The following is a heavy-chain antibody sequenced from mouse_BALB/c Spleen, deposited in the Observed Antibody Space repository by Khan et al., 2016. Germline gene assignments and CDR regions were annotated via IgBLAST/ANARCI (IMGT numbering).Heavy chain of an antibody. CDR1: GYTFTDYD. D-gene: IGHD1-2*01. CDR2: ISTYYGDA. V-gene: IGHV1S137*01. Sequence: QVQLQQSGAELVRPGVSVKISCKGSGYTFTDYDMHWVKQSHAKSLEWIGIISTYYGDARYNQKFKGKATMTVDKSSSTAYMELARLTSEDSAIYYCASGTTALYYAMDYWGQVTSVTVSS. CDR3: ASGTTALYYAMDY. J-gene: IGHJ4*01.